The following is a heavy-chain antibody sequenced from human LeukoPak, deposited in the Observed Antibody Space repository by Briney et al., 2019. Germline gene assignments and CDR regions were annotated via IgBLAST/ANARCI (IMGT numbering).Heavy chain of an antibody. J-gene: IGHJ6*03. CDR2: IYDSGST. D-gene: IGHD6-13*01. CDR1: GGSISSSSYY. V-gene: IGHV4-39*07. CDR3: ARESRRIAAAGPSYYMDV. Sequence: SETLSLTCTVSGGSISSSSYYWGWIRQPPGKGREWIGSIYDSGSTYYNPSLKSRVTISVDTAKNQFSLMVNSVTAADTAVYYCARESRRIAAAGPSYYMDVWGRGTTVTVSS.